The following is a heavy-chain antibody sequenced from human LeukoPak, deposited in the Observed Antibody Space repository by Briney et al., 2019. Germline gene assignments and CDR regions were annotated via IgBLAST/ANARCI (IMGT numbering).Heavy chain of an antibody. CDR2: ISGSGGST. J-gene: IGHJ5*02. D-gene: IGHD3-16*01. V-gene: IGHV3-23*01. Sequence: PGGSLRLSCAASGFTFSSYGMHWVRQAPGKGLEWVSAISGSGGSTYYADSVKGRFTISRDNSKNTLYLQMNSLRAEDTAVYYCAKAGGGDSLNWFDPWGQGTLVTVSS. CDR1: GFTFSSYG. CDR3: AKAGGGDSLNWFDP.